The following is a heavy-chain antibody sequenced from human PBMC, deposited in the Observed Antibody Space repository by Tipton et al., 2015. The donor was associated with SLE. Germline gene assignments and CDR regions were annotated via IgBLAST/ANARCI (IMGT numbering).Heavy chain of an antibody. CDR2: IYISGST. D-gene: IGHD4-17*01. CDR3: ARGGSLDGDFPEYFHR. Sequence: TLSLTCTVSGGSISSGSYYWSWIRQPAGKGLEWIGHIYISGSTNYNPSLKGRVTISVDTSKNQFSLKLTSVTAADTAVYYCARGGSLDGDFPEYFHRWGRGTLVTVSS. CDR1: GGSISSGSYY. V-gene: IGHV4-61*09. J-gene: IGHJ1*01.